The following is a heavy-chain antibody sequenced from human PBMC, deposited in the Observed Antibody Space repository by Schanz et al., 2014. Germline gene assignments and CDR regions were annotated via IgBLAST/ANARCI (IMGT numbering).Heavy chain of an antibody. CDR1: GFTFSTYC. J-gene: IGHJ6*02. D-gene: IGHD1-26*01. CDR3: VKDLQRELLRDDHYYGMDV. CDR2: IKQDESER. Sequence: EVQLVESGGGLVQPGGSLRLSCTASGFTFSTYCMSWVRQAPGKGLEWVANIKQDESERSYVDSVKGRFTISRDNAKNSLYLQMNSLRAEDTAVYYCVKDLQRELLRDDHYYGMDVWGQGTTVTVSS. V-gene: IGHV3-7*01.